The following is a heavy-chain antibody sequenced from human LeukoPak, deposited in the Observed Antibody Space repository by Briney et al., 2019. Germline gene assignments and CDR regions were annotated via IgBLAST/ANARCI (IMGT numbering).Heavy chain of an antibody. D-gene: IGHD6-6*01. J-gene: IGHJ4*02. CDR3: ARSYSSSRGTFDY. CDR2: ITSSSSYI. V-gene: IGHV3-21*01. CDR1: GFTFSSYG. Sequence: GGSVRLSCAASGFTFSSYGMNWVRQAPGKGLEWVSSITSSSSYIYYADSVKGRFTISRDNAKNSLYLQMNSLRAEDTAVYYCARSYSSSRGTFDYWGQGTLVTVSS.